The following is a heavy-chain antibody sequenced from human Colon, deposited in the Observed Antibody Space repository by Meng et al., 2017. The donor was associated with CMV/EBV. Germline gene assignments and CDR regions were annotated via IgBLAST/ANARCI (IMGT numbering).Heavy chain of an antibody. CDR3: ARDRAYGDYGWFDP. J-gene: IGHJ5*02. D-gene: IGHD4-17*01. CDR2: IYYSGST. V-gene: IGHV4-30-4*08. Sequence: QVQLQESGPGLVKPSQNLSLTCSCSVGSISSGDNYWSWIRQPPGKGLEWIGYIYYSGSTYYNPSLKSRVTISVDTSKNQFSLRLTSVTAADTAVYYCARDRAYGDYGWFDPWGQGTLVTVSS. CDR1: VGSISSGDNY.